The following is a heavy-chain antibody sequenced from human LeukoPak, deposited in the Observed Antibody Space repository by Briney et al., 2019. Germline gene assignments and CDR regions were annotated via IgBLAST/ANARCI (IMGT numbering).Heavy chain of an antibody. CDR1: GFTFDDNG. CDR3: ATGWPSFDI. Sequence: PGGSLRLSRAASGFTFDDNGMNWVRQAPGKGLEWVSSISSSSSYIYYADSVKGRFTISRDNAKNSLYLQMNSLRAEDTAVYYCATGWPSFDIWGQGTMVTVSS. J-gene: IGHJ3*02. D-gene: IGHD5-24*01. V-gene: IGHV3-21*01. CDR2: ISSSSSYI.